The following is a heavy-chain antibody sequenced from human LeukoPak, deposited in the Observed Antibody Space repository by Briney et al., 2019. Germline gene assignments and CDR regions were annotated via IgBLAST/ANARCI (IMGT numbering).Heavy chain of an antibody. D-gene: IGHD6-6*01. J-gene: IGHJ5*02. V-gene: IGHV1-18*01. CDR1: GYTFTTYG. CDR3: ARDLIAVRPGWFDP. CDR2: ISAYNGNT. Sequence: ASVKVSCKASGYTFTTYGISWVRQAPGQSLEWTGWISAYNGNTNYAQKFQGRVTMTTDTSTSTAYMELRSLRSDDTALYYCARDLIAVRPGWFDPWGQGTLVTVSS.